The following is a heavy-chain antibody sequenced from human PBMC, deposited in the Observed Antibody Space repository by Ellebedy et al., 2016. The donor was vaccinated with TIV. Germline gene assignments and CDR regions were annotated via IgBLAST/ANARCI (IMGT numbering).Heavy chain of an antibody. CDR3: AKDVFRWALDS. Sequence: GESLKISCAASGFTLSRNAMTWVRQAPGKGLEWVSAIEGSKDNTHYADSVMGRFTISRDTSRNTLFLQMNSLTVGDTAVYYCAKDVFRWALDSWGQGTLVTVSS. D-gene: IGHD3-10*02. CDR2: IEGSKDNT. CDR1: GFTLSRNA. V-gene: IGHV3-23*01. J-gene: IGHJ4*02.